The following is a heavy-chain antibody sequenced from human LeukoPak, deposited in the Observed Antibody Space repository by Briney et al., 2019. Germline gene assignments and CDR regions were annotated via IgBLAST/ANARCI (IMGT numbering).Heavy chain of an antibody. CDR2: IKGDGNT. J-gene: IGHJ1*01. CDR3: TRAPSEVGGYYPEYFRH. V-gene: IGHV3-74*01. CDR1: GFTFSSYW. Sequence: GESLRLSCAASGFTFSSYWMHWVRQPPGKGLVWVSRIKGDGNTNYADSVKSRFTISRDNAKNTVSLQMNSLRAEDTGVYYCTRAPSEVGGYYPEYFRHWGQGTLVTVSS. D-gene: IGHD3-22*01.